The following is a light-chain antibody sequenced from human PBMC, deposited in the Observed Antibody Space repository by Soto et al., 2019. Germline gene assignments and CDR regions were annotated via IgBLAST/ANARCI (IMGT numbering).Light chain of an antibody. V-gene: IGKV3-11*01. Sequence: VNQSPANVRWVGGESRTRSSTASQSVSSYLAWYQQKPGQAPRLLIYDASNRATGIPARFSGSGSGTDYTLSVCGLGTADFPVYCCLRLSTWLLITVGGGTRLEIK. J-gene: IGKJ5*01. CDR3: LRLSTWLLIT. CDR2: DAS. CDR1: QSVSSY.